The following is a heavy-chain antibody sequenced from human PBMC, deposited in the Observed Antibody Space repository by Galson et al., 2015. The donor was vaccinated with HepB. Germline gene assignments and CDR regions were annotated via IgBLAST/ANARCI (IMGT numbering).Heavy chain of an antibody. CDR1: GYTFTTYA. V-gene: IGHV7-4-1*02. Sequence: SVKVSCKASGYTFTTYAMNWVRRAPGQGLELMGWINTNTGNPTYAQGFTGRFVISLDTSVSTAYLQISSLKDEDTAVYYCAREGSGSYRYGMDVWGQGTTVTVSS. D-gene: IGHD1-26*01. J-gene: IGHJ6*02. CDR2: INTNTGNP. CDR3: AREGSGSYRYGMDV.